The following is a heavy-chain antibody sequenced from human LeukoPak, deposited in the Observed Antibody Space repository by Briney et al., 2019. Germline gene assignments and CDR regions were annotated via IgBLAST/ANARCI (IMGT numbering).Heavy chain of an antibody. CDR3: ARRAVTTDY. J-gene: IGHJ4*02. CDR2: ICSSGSA. D-gene: IGHD4-17*01. V-gene: IGHV4-31*03. CDR1: GGSISSGVYC. Sequence: SETQSLTCTVSGGSISSGVYCWSWIRQRPGEGLQWIGYICSSGSAYYDASLKSRVSMSTDTSNNQFSLKLSSVTAADTAVYYCARRAVTTDYWGQGTLVTVSS.